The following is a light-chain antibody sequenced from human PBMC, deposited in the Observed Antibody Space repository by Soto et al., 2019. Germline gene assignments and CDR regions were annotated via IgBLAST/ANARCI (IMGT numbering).Light chain of an antibody. J-gene: IGLJ2*01. CDR2: DVR. V-gene: IGLV2-14*03. CDR3: SSYTSSSSVV. CDR1: SSDIGAYNY. Sequence: QSALTQPTSVSGSPGQSITISCTGTSSDIGAYNYVSWYQQHPGKAPKLMIRDVRNRPPRVSNRFSCSMSGNTASQPISGLQAEDEAEYYCSSYTSSSSVVFGGGTKVTVL.